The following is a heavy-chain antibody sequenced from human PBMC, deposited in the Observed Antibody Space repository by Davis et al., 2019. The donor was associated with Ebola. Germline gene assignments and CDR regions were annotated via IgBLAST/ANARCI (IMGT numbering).Heavy chain of an antibody. Sequence: GESLKISCAASGFTFSSYAMHWVRQAPGKGLEWVAVISYDGSNKYYADSVKGRFTISRDNSKNTLYLQMNSLRAEDTAVYYCAVGSYLRYFDYWGQGTLVTVSS. V-gene: IGHV3-30*14. CDR1: GFTFSSYA. D-gene: IGHD1-26*01. CDR3: AVGSYLRYFDY. CDR2: ISYDGSNK. J-gene: IGHJ4*02.